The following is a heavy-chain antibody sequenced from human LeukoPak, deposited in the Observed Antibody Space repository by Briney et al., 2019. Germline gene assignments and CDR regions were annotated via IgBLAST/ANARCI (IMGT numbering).Heavy chain of an antibody. J-gene: IGHJ4*02. CDR1: GFTFNTYA. V-gene: IGHV3-30*18. CDR2: ISYDGSDK. D-gene: IGHD6-13*01. Sequence: GGSLRLSCEASGFTFNTYAMHWVRQPPGKGLEWVALISYDGSDKIYTDSVKGRFTISRDNSESTLYLRMDSLRGDDAAVYYCAKAVGRISWSFDYWGQGALVTVSS. CDR3: AKAVGRISWSFDY.